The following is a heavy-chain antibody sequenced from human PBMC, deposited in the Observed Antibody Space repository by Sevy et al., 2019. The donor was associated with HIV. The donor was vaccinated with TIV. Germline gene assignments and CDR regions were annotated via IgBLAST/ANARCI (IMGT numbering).Heavy chain of an antibody. CDR2: ISYDGSNK. CDR1: GFTFSSYA. J-gene: IGHJ4*02. Sequence: GGSLRLSCAASGFTFSSYAMHWVRQAPGKGLEWVAVISYDGSNKYYADFVKGRFTISRDNSKNTLYLQMNSLRAEDTAVYYCARVKGSIYFDYWGQGTLVTVSS. V-gene: IGHV3-30-3*01. CDR3: ARVKGSIYFDY.